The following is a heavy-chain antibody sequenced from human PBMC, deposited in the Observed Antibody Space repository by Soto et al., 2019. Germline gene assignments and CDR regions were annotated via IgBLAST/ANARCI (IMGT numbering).Heavy chain of an antibody. CDR3: ARTHDPNDYGMDV. J-gene: IGHJ6*02. CDR1: GYSCTSYW. CDR2: IYPGDSDT. Sequence: PGESLKISCKGYGYSCTSYWIGWVRQMPGKGLEWMGIIYPGDSDTRYSPSFQGQVTISADKSISTAYLQWSSLKASDTAMYYCARTHDPNDYGMDVWGQGTTVTVSS. V-gene: IGHV5-51*01.